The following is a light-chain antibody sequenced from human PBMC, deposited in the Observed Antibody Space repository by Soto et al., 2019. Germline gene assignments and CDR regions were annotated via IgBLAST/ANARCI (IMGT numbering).Light chain of an antibody. J-gene: IGKJ1*01. CDR2: DAS. V-gene: IGKV3-11*01. CDR1: QSVGSS. CDR3: RQGDSWPT. Sequence: EIVLTQSPATLSLSPGERATLSCRASQSVGSSLAWYQHKPGQAPRLLIYDASNRATGIPARFSGSGSGTDFTLTISSLEPEDFAVYYCRQGDSWPTFGQGTKVEVK.